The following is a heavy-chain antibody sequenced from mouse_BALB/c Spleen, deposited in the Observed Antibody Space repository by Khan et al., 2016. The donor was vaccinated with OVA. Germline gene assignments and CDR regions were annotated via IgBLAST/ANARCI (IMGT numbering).Heavy chain of an antibody. V-gene: IGHV5-6-3*01. CDR2: INSNGGST. CDR1: GFTFSSYG. J-gene: IGHJ4*01. CDR3: ARGFDGYYTYTMDY. D-gene: IGHD2-3*01. Sequence: EVELVESGGGLVQPGGSLKFSCVASGFTFSSYGMSWVRQTPDKRLELVATINSNGGSTYYPDSVKGRFTISRDNAKNTLYLQMSSLKSEDTAMSYCARGFDGYYTYTMDYWGQGTSVTVSS.